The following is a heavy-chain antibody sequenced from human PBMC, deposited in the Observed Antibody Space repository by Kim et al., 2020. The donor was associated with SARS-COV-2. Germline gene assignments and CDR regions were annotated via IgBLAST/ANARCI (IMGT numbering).Heavy chain of an antibody. J-gene: IGHJ4*02. CDR1: GGSISSSSYY. V-gene: IGHV4-39*01. D-gene: IGHD3-3*01. Sequence: SETLSLTCTVSGGSISSSSYYWGWIRQPPGKGLAWIGSIYQSGSTYYSPSLKSRVTISVDTSKNQFSLKLSSVTAADTAVYYCARQQARITIFGVIIAYFDYCGQGTLVTVSS. CDR3: ARQQARITIFGVIIAYFDY. CDR2: IYQSGST.